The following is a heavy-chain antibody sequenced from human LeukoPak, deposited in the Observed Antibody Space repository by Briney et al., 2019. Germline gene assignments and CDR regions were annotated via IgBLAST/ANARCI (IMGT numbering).Heavy chain of an antibody. J-gene: IGHJ5*02. CDR3: LVHDWFVP. Sequence: PGGSLTRSCAASGFTFSIYRMSWVRQAPGKGLEGVANIKQDGNEKYYMDSGKGRFTTSRDNDKTSLYLQMNSLRAEDTVGYYCLVHDWFVPWGQGTLVTVSS. V-gene: IGHV3-7*01. CDR1: GFTFSIYR. CDR2: IKQDGNEK. D-gene: IGHD6-13*01.